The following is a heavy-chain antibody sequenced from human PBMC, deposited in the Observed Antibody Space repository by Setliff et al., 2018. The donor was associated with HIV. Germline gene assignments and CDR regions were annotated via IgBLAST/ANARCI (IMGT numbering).Heavy chain of an antibody. V-gene: IGHV4-59*08. CDR1: GGSISSYY. CDR2: IYYSGST. J-gene: IGHJ6*03. D-gene: IGHD2-15*01. Sequence: SETLSLTCTVSGGSISSYYWSWIRQPPGKELEWIGYIYYSGSTNYNPSLKSRVIISIDMSKNQFSLKLSSVTAADTAVYYCATHVGDRGSYYYYYMDVWGKGTTVTVSS. CDR3: ATHVGDRGSYYYYYMDV.